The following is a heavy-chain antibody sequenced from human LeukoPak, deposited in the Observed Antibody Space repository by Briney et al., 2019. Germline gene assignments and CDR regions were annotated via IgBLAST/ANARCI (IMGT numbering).Heavy chain of an antibody. D-gene: IGHD4-17*01. V-gene: IGHV3-21*01. CDR2: ISSSSSYI. J-gene: IGHJ4*02. Sequence: PGGSLRLSCAASGFTFSSYGMHWVRQAPGKGLEWVSSISSSSSYIYYADSVKGRFTISRDNAKNSLYLQMNSLRAEDTAVYYCARDLTPYGPDYWGQGTLVTVSS. CDR1: GFTFSSYG. CDR3: ARDLTPYGPDY.